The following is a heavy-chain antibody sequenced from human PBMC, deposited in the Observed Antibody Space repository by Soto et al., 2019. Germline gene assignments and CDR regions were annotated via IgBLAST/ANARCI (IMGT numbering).Heavy chain of an antibody. V-gene: IGHV1-46*03. CDR3: AKGKTIAAAGTGDFDY. J-gene: IGHJ4*02. CDR2: INPSGGST. D-gene: IGHD6-13*01. CDR1: GYTFTSYY. Sequence: QVQLVQSGAEVKKPGASVKVSCKASGYTFTSYYMHWVRQAPGQGLEWMGIINPSGGSTSYAQKFQGRVTMTRDTSTSTVYMELSSLRSEDTAVYYCAKGKTIAAAGTGDFDYWGQGTLVTVSS.